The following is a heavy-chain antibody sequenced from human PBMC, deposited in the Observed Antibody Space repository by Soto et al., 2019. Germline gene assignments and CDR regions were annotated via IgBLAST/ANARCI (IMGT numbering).Heavy chain of an antibody. D-gene: IGHD3-9*01. J-gene: IGHJ4*02. CDR2: ILPVLGNG. V-gene: IGHV1-69*01. CDR1: GGTFGRYT. Sequence: QVQLVQSGSQVKKPGSSVKVSCMASGGTFGRYTISWVRQAPGQGIEWMGGILPVLGNGNVAKRFQDRVTCTADESTSTAYMELTSLRPEDTAVYYCARGSAVLTGTNAPFDHWDQGFLVTVSS. CDR3: ARGSAVLTGTNAPFDH.